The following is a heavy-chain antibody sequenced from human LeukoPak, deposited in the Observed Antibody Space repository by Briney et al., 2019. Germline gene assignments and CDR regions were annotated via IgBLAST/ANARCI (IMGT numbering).Heavy chain of an antibody. D-gene: IGHD3/OR15-3a*01. V-gene: IGHV4-39*01. CDR3: ARQTGSGLFILP. CDR2: IYYSGNT. CDR1: GVSIGSSNSY. J-gene: IGHJ4*02. Sequence: SETLSLTCTVSGVSIGSSNSYWGWIRQPPGKGLEWIGSIYYSGNTYYNASLKSQVSISIDTSKNQFSLKLTSVTAADTAVYYCARQTGSGLFILPGGQGTLVTVSS.